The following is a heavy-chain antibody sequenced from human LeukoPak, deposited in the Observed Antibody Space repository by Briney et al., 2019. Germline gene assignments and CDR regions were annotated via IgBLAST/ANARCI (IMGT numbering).Heavy chain of an antibody. Sequence: PGGSLRLSCAASAFTFSSYAISWVRQAPGKGLEWVSGISASGSTSYYADSVKGRFTTSRDNSKNTLYLQMNSLRAEDTAVYFCATTGISSPYYFDYWGQGTLVTVSS. D-gene: IGHD1-1*01. CDR3: ATTGISSPYYFDY. V-gene: IGHV3-23*01. CDR1: AFTFSSYA. CDR2: ISASGSTS. J-gene: IGHJ4*02.